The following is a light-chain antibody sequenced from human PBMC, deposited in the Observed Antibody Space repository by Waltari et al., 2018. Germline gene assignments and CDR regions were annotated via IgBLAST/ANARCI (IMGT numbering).Light chain of an antibody. CDR3: QQYNSYPLT. V-gene: IGKV1-5*03. CDR1: QSISSW. CDR2: KAS. Sequence: DIQMTQSTSTLSASVGDRDTITCRASQSISSWLAWYQQKPGKAPKLLIYKASSLESGVPSRFSGSGSGTEFTLTISSLQPDDFATYYCQQYNSYPLTFGGGTKVEIK. J-gene: IGKJ4*01.